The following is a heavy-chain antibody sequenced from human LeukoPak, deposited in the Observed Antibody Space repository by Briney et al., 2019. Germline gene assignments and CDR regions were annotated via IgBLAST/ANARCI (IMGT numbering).Heavy chain of an antibody. V-gene: IGHV5-51*01. CDR2: IYPGDSDT. D-gene: IGHD3-3*01. CDR1: GYSFTSYW. CDR3: ARQAFDDFWSDSFDY. J-gene: IGHJ4*02. Sequence: GESLKISCKGSGYSFTSYWIGWVRQMPGKGLEWMGIIYPGDSDTRYSPSFQGQVTISADKSISTAYLQWSSLKASDTAMYYCARQAFDDFWSDSFDYWGQGTLVTVSS.